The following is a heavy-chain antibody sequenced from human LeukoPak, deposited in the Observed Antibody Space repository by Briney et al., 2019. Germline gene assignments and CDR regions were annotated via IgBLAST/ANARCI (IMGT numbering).Heavy chain of an antibody. J-gene: IGHJ4*02. CDR3: AKEGLGFGELLPFDY. CDR1: GFTFRDAW. V-gene: IGHV3-30*18. CDR2: ISYDGSNK. D-gene: IGHD3-10*01. Sequence: GGSLRLSCATSGFTFRDAWMTWVRQAPGKGLEWVAVISYDGSNKYYADSVKGRFTISRDNSKNTLYLQMNSLRAEDTAVYYCAKEGLGFGELLPFDYWGQGTLVTVSS.